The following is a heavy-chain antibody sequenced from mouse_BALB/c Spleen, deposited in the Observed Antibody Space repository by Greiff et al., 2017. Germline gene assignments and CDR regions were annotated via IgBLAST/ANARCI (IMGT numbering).Heavy chain of an antibody. CDR1: GYTFTSYW. CDR3: ARSYGNSFLDY. V-gene: IGHV1-7*01. D-gene: IGHD2-1*01. J-gene: IGHJ2*01. Sequence: QVQLQQSGAELAKPGASVKMSCKASGYTFTSYWMHWVKQRPGQGLEWIGYINPSTGYTEYNQKFKDKATLTADKSSSTAYMQLSSLTSEDSAVYYCARSYGNSFLDYWGQGTTLTVSS. CDR2: INPSTGYT.